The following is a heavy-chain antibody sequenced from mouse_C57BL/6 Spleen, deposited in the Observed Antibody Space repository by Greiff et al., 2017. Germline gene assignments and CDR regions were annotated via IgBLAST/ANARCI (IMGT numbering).Heavy chain of an antibody. J-gene: IGHJ4*01. Sequence: QVQLKQPGAELVKPGASVKMSCKASGYTFTSYWITWVKQRPGQGLEWIGDIYPGSGSTNYNEKFKSKATLTVDTSSSPAYMQLSSLTSEDSAVXDCARGDTTVVAKSAMDYWGEGTSVTVSS. CDR2: IYPGSGST. D-gene: IGHD1-1*01. CDR3: ARGDTTVVAKSAMDY. CDR1: GYTFTSYW. V-gene: IGHV1-55*01.